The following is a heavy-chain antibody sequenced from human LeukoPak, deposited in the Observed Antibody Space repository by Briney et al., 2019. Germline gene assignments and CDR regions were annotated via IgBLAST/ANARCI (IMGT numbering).Heavy chain of an antibody. Sequence: PSETLSLTCTVSGGSISSYHWSWIRQPPGKGLEWIGRIYTSGSINYNPSLKSRVTMSVDTSKNQFSLNLSSVTAADTAVYYCARDMGNYYDSSGPGFYYMDVWGKGTTVTVSS. CDR1: GGSISSYH. V-gene: IGHV4-4*07. D-gene: IGHD3-22*01. CDR2: IYTSGSI. J-gene: IGHJ6*03. CDR3: ARDMGNYYDSSGPGFYYMDV.